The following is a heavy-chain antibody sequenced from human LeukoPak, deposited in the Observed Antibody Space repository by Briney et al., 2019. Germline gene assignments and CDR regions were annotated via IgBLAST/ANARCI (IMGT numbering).Heavy chain of an antibody. J-gene: IGHJ4*02. D-gene: IGHD1-26*01. V-gene: IGHV3-30*03. CDR2: ISYDGSNK. CDR1: GLTVSSYS. Sequence: GGPLRLSCVASGLTVSSYSMNWVRQAPGKGLEWVAVISYDGSNKYYADSVKGRFTISRDNSKNTLYLQMNSLRAEDTAVYYCARDRVGATDYFDYWGQGTLVTVSS. CDR3: ARDRVGATDYFDY.